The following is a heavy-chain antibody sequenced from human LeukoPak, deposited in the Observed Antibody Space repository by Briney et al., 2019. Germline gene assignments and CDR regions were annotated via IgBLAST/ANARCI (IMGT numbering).Heavy chain of an antibody. CDR3: ARDQKQYYYGSGSYSDY. D-gene: IGHD3-10*01. V-gene: IGHV1-69*05. Sequence: SVKVSCKASGGTFSSYAISWVRQAPGQGLEWMGGIIPIFGTANYAQKFQGRVTITTDESTSTAYMELSSLRSEDTAVYYCARDQKQYYYGSGSYSDYWGQGTLVTVSS. J-gene: IGHJ4*02. CDR1: GGTFSSYA. CDR2: IIPIFGTA.